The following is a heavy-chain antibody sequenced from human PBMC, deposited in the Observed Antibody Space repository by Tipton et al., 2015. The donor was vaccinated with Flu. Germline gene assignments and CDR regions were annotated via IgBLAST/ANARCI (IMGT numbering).Heavy chain of an antibody. Sequence: PGLVKPSETLSLTCTVSGGSISSYYWSWIRQPPGKGLEWIGYIYYSGSTNYNPSLKSRVTISVDTSKNQFSLKLSSVTAADTAVYYCARAVGAAAVDFDYWGQGTLVTVSS. V-gene: IGHV4-59*01. CDR1: GGSISSYY. J-gene: IGHJ4*02. D-gene: IGHD6-13*01. CDR3: ARAVGAAAVDFDY. CDR2: IYYSGST.